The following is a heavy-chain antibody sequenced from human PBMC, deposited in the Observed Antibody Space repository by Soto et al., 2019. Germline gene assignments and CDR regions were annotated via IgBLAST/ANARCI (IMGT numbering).Heavy chain of an antibody. J-gene: IGHJ6*02. Sequence: EVQLVESGGGLVQPGGSLRLSCAASGFTFSSYWMHWVRQAPGKGLVWVSRINSDGSSTSYADSVKGRVTISRDNAKNTLYLQMNSLRAEDTAVYYCARRGEACSSTSCYDYYYYGMDVWGQGTTVTVSS. V-gene: IGHV3-74*01. CDR2: INSDGSST. CDR3: ARRGEACSSTSCYDYYYYGMDV. CDR1: GFTFSSYW. D-gene: IGHD2-2*01.